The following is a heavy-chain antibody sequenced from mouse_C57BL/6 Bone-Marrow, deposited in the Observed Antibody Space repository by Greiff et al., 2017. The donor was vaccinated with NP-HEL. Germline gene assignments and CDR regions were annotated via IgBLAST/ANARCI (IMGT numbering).Heavy chain of an antibody. J-gene: IGHJ2*01. Sequence: QVQLKESGAELARPGASVKMSCKASGYTFTSYTMHWVKQRPGQGLEWIGYINPSSGYTKDTQKFKDKATLTADKSSSTAYMQLSSLTSEDSAVYYCARRSNYGYWGQGTTLTVSS. CDR1: GYTFTSYT. D-gene: IGHD2-5*01. CDR2: INPSSGYT. CDR3: ARRSNYGY. V-gene: IGHV1-4*01.